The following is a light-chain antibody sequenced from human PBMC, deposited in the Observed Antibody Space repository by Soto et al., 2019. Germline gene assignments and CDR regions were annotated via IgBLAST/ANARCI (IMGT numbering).Light chain of an antibody. Sequence: EIVLTQSPATLSLSPGERATLSCRARQSVSSYLAWYQQKPGQAPRLLIYDASNRATGIPARFSGSGSATDFTLTISSLEPEDFAVYYCQQRSNWPPMYTFGQGTKLEI. J-gene: IGKJ2*01. CDR1: QSVSSY. CDR2: DAS. CDR3: QQRSNWPPMYT. V-gene: IGKV3-11*01.